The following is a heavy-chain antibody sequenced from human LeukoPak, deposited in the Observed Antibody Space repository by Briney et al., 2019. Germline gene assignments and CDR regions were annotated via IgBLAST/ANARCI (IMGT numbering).Heavy chain of an antibody. CDR1: GFTFDDYA. D-gene: IGHD3-9*01. Sequence: PGGSLRLSCAASGFTFDDYAMHWVRQAPGKGLEWVSGISWNSGSIGYADSVKGRFTISRDNAKNSLYLQMNSLRAEDTALYYCAKDIRLRYFDPTELDYWGQGTLVTVSS. CDR3: AKDIRLRYFDPTELDY. CDR2: ISWNSGSI. V-gene: IGHV3-9*01. J-gene: IGHJ4*02.